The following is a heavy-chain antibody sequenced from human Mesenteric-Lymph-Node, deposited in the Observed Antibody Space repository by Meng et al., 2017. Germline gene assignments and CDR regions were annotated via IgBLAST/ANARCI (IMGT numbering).Heavy chain of an antibody. J-gene: IGHJ4*02. V-gene: IGHV4-4*03. CDR1: GCSISSNIR. Sequence: EPGPELVKHPGSLSLTCGVSGCSISSNIRWTWVRQPPGKGLEWIGDIDDSGSTNYNPSLNSRISISLDKSKNHFSLKVNSVTAADTAVYYCARGKQDAWELLAYWGQGALVTVSS. CDR2: IDDSGST. CDR3: ARGKQDAWELLAY. D-gene: IGHD1-26*01.